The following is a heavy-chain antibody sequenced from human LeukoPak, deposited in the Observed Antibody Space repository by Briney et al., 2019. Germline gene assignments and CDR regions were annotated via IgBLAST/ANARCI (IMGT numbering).Heavy chain of an antibody. D-gene: IGHD3-3*01. CDR1: GYTFTSYG. CDR2: ISAYNGNT. V-gene: IGHV1-18*01. CDR3: ARDWDGDFWSGYYTAFSDY. J-gene: IGHJ4*02. Sequence: ASVTVSCKASGYTFTSYGISWVRQAPGQGLERMGWISAYNGNTNYAQKLQGRVTMTTDTSTSTAYMELRSLRSDDTAVYYCARDWDGDFWSGYYTAFSDYWGQGTLVTVSS.